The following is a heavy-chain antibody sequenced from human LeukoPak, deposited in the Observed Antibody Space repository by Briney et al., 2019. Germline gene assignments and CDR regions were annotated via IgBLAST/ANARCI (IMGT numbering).Heavy chain of an antibody. CDR1: GYTFTSYY. V-gene: IGHV1-46*01. J-gene: IGHJ4*02. CDR3: AVGGSGWSRSFDY. CDR2: INTSGGST. D-gene: IGHD6-19*01. Sequence: ASVKVSCKASGYTFTSYYMHWVRQARGQGLERMGIINTSGGSTSYAQKFQGRVTMTRDTSTSTVYMELTSLRSEDTAVYYCAVGGSGWSRSFDYWGQGTLVTVSS.